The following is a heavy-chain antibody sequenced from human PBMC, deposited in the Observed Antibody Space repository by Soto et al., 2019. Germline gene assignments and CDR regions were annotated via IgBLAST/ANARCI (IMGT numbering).Heavy chain of an antibody. CDR1: GFTFSSYA. V-gene: IGHV3-23*01. CDR2: ISGSGGST. Sequence: GGSLRLSCAASGFTFSSYAMSWVRQAPGKGLEWVSAISGSGGSTYYADSVKGRFTISRDNSKNTLYLQMNSLRAEDTAVYYCAGGIAAADPDHYYYYYMDVWGKGTTVTVSS. J-gene: IGHJ6*03. D-gene: IGHD6-13*01. CDR3: AGGIAAADPDHYYYYYMDV.